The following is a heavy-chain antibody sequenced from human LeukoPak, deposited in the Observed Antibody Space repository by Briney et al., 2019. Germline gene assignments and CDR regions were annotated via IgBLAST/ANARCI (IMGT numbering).Heavy chain of an antibody. Sequence: GGSLRLSCSASGFTFSSYAMHWVRQAPGKGLEWVAVISYNGRNQNYADSVQGRFTISRDNSKNTLYLQMNSLRAEDTAVYYCARHVVAVGFDYWGQGTLVTVSS. D-gene: IGHD3-22*01. CDR1: GFTFSSYA. V-gene: IGHV3-30*04. J-gene: IGHJ4*02. CDR2: ISYNGRNQ. CDR3: ARHVVAVGFDY.